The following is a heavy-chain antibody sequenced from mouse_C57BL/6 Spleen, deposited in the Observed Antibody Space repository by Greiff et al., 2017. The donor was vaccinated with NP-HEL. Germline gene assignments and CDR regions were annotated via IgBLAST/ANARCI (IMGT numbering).Heavy chain of an antibody. J-gene: IGHJ4*01. CDR1: GYTFTSYG. Sequence: QVHVKQSGAELARPGASVKLSCTASGYTFTSYGISWVKQRTGQGLEWIGEIYPRSGNTYYNEKFKGKATLTADKSSSTAYMELRSLTAEDSAVYFCAKLGYAMDYWGQGTSVTVSS. CDR3: AKLGYAMDY. V-gene: IGHV1-81*01. CDR2: IYPRSGNT.